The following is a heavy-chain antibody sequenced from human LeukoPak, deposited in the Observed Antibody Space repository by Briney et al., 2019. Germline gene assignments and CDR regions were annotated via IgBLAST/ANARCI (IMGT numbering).Heavy chain of an antibody. CDR1: GGSISSYY. V-gene: IGHV4-59*08. J-gene: IGHJ6*02. CDR3: ARRGWSGYSQHYYYGMDV. Sequence: SETLSLTCTVSGGSISSYYWSWIRQPPGKGLEWIGYIYYSGSTNYNPSLKSRVTISVDTSKNQFSLKLSSVTAADTAVYYCARRGWSGYSQHYYYGMDVWGQGTTVTVSS. D-gene: IGHD3-3*01. CDR2: IYYSGST.